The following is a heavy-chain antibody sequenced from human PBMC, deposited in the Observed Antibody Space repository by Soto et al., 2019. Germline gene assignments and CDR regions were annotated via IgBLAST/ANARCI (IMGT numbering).Heavy chain of an antibody. CDR1: GFTFSDYK. CDR3: ARETVGATKYDF. CDR2: ISGNSNYI. Sequence: PVGSLRLSCAASGFTFSDYKMNWVRQAPGKGLEWVSSISGNSNYIYYADSLQGRFTISRDNAKNLLHLQMNSLRAEDTATYYCARETVGATKYDFWGQGALVTVPQ. J-gene: IGHJ4*02. V-gene: IGHV3-21*06. D-gene: IGHD1-26*01.